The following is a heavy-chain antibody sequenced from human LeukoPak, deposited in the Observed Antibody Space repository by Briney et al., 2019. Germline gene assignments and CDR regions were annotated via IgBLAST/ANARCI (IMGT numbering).Heavy chain of an antibody. CDR3: TRRAGTDSNGAFDI. CDR1: GGSISSSTW. Sequence: PSGTLSLTCAVSGGSISSSTWWTWVRQPPGKGLEWIGEIYHSGSTNYNPSLKSRVTISVDKSKNQFSLNLSSVTAADTAVYYCTRRAGTDSNGAFDIWGQGTMVTVSP. J-gene: IGHJ3*02. CDR2: IYHSGST. V-gene: IGHV4-4*02. D-gene: IGHD6-19*01.